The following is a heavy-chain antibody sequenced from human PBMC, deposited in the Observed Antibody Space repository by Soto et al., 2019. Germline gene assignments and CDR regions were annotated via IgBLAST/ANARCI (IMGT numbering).Heavy chain of an antibody. J-gene: IGHJ3*02. Sequence: GGSLRLSCAASGFTFSDYYMSWIRQAPGKGLEWVSYISSSGSTIYYADSVKGRFTISRDNAKNSLYLQMNSLRAEDTAVYYCAREQPVYSSSSAFDIWGQGTMVTVSS. V-gene: IGHV3-11*01. CDR3: AREQPVYSSSSAFDI. CDR1: GFTFSDYY. CDR2: ISSSGSTI. D-gene: IGHD6-6*01.